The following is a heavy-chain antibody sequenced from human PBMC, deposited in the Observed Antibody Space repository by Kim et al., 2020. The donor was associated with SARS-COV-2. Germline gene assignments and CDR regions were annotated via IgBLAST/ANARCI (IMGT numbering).Heavy chain of an antibody. V-gene: IGHV4-59*01. J-gene: IGHJ4*02. Sequence: YNPSLKSRVTISVDTSKNQFSLKLSSVTAADTAVYYCARSGGAAAGTVDYWGQGTLVTVSS. D-gene: IGHD6-13*01. CDR3: ARSGGAAAGTVDY.